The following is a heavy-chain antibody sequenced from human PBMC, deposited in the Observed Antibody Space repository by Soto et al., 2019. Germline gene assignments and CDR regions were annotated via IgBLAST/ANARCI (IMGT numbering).Heavy chain of an antibody. V-gene: IGHV3-15*01. CDR2: IKSKTEGGTT. J-gene: IGHJ6*03. CDR1: GFTFSSAW. D-gene: IGHD2-2*01. CDR3: TTGPRYCSSNSCFGDYYYYYYMDI. Sequence: EVQLVESGGGLVKPGGSLRLSCAASGFTFSSAWMSWVRQAPGKGLEWVGRIKSKTEGGTTDYAAPVKGRFTISRDDSKNTLYLQMNSLKTEDTAVYYCTTGPRYCSSNSCFGDYYYYYYMDIWGKGTTVTVSS.